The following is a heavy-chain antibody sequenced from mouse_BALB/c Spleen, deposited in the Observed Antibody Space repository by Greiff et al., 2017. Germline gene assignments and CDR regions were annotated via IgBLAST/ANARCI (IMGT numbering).Heavy chain of an antibody. CDR2: IDPANGNT. CDR3: ALRYLYAMDY. J-gene: IGHJ4*01. V-gene: IGHV14-3*02. D-gene: IGHD1-1*01. Sequence: EVKLQQSGAELVKPGASVKLSCTASGFNIKDTYMHWVKQRPEQGLEWIGRIDPANGNTKYDPKFQGKATITADTSSNTAYLQLSSLTSEDTAVYYCALRYLYAMDYWGQGTSVTVSS. CDR1: GFNIKDTY.